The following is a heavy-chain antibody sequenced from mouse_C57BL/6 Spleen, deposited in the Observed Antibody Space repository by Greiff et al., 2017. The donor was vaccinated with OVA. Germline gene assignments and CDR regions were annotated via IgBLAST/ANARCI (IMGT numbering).Heavy chain of an antibody. CDR3: ARVDYYGSSDGYFDV. V-gene: IGHV1-59*01. D-gene: IGHD1-1*01. CDR2: IDPSDSYT. Sequence: QVQLQQPGAELVRPGTSVKLSCKASGYTFTSYWMHWVKQRPGQGLEWIGVIDPSDSYTNYNQKFKGKATLTVDTSSSTAYMQLSSLTSEDSAVYYCARVDYYGSSDGYFDVWGTGTTVTVSS. CDR1: GYTFTSYW. J-gene: IGHJ1*03.